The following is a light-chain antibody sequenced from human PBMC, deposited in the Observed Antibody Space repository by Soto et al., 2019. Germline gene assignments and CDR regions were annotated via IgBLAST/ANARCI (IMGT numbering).Light chain of an antibody. Sequence: QPVLTQPPSVSGAPGQRVTISCTGSSSNIGARYDVHWFQQLPGTAPKLLIYGNSNRPSGVPDRFSGSRSGTSASLAITGLQAEDEADYYCQSYDSSLSGVVFGGGTKLTVL. CDR2: GNS. J-gene: IGLJ2*01. CDR3: QSYDSSLSGVV. CDR1: SSNIGARYD. V-gene: IGLV1-40*01.